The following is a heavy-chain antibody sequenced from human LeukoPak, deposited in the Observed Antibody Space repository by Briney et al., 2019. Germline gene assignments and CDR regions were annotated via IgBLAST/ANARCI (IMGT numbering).Heavy chain of an antibody. J-gene: IGHJ4*02. CDR2: ISGSGGST. Sequence: GGSLRLSCAASGFTFSSYAMSWVRQAPRKGLEWVSAISGSGGSTYYADSVKGRFTISRDNSKNTLYLQMNSLRAEDTAVYYCARDPDYGDPGPFWDYWGQGTLVAVSS. CDR1: GFTFSSYA. V-gene: IGHV3-23*01. CDR3: ARDPDYGDPGPFWDY. D-gene: IGHD4-17*01.